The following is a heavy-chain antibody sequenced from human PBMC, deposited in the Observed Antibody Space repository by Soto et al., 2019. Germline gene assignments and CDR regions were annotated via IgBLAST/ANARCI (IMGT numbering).Heavy chain of an antibody. V-gene: IGHV1-3*01. D-gene: IGHD3-22*01. Sequence: ASVKDSCKASGHTFTNYAFHWVRQAPGQRLEWMGWINADNGNIKYSQKFQGRLTITRDTSASTAYMELSSLRSEDTAVYYCARDSDYYDSSGYYHVWFDPWGQGTQVTVSS. CDR3: ARDSDYYDSSGYYHVWFDP. J-gene: IGHJ5*02. CDR1: GHTFTNYA. CDR2: INADNGNI.